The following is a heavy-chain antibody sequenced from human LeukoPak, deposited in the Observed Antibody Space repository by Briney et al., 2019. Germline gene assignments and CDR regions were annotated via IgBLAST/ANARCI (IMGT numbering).Heavy chain of an antibody. Sequence: GGSLRLSCAASGFTFSSYAMHWVRQAPGKGLEWVSSISSSSSYIYYADSVKGRFTISRDNAKNSLSLQMNSLRAEDTAMYYCARRAGDYSHPYDYWGQGTLVTVSS. CDR2: ISSSSSYI. V-gene: IGHV3-21*04. CDR1: GFTFSSYA. J-gene: IGHJ4*02. CDR3: ARRAGDYSHPYDY. D-gene: IGHD3-22*01.